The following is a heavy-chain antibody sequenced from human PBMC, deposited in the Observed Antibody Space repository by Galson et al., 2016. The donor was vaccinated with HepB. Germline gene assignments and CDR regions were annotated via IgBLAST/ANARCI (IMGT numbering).Heavy chain of an antibody. D-gene: IGHD3-3*01. CDR2: INAGNGNT. J-gene: IGHJ4*02. CDR3: ARAGTLRSGYWYYFDY. CDR1: GYTFTSYA. V-gene: IGHV1-3*01. Sequence: SVKVSCKASGYTFTSYAMHWVRQAPGQRLERMGWINAGNGNTKNSQKFQGRVTITRDTSASTAYMALSSLRSEDTAVYYCARAGTLRSGYWYYFDYWGQGTLVTVSS.